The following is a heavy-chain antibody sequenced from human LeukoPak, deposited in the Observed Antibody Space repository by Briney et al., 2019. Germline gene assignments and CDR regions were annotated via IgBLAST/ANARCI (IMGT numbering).Heavy chain of an antibody. CDR1: GLHFSGTA. CDR2: ISHDGMNA. V-gene: IGHV3-23*01. CDR3: AKDGAQYSSGPECDP. D-gene: IGHD6-19*01. Sequence: GGSVRLSCAASGLHFSGTAMSWVRQAPGKGLEWVSAISHDGMNAYYADSVKGRFTISRDNSKKTVSLEMSSLTAADTVVYYCAKDGAQYSSGPECDPRGQGALVTVSP. J-gene: IGHJ5*02.